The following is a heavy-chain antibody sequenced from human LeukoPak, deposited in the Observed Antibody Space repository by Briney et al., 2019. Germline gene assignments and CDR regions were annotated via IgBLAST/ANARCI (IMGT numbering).Heavy chain of an antibody. J-gene: IGHJ6*03. D-gene: IGHD2-2*01. Sequence: ASVKGSCKASGDTFTRYYMHWVRQAPGQGLEWMGWINPISGGTNYVQKFQGRVSMTRDTSISTAYMGLSRLRSDGTAVYYCASAYCSSTSCRGYYYMDVWGKGTTVTVSS. CDR2: INPISGGT. CDR1: GDTFTRYY. CDR3: ASAYCSSTSCRGYYYMDV. V-gene: IGHV1-2*02.